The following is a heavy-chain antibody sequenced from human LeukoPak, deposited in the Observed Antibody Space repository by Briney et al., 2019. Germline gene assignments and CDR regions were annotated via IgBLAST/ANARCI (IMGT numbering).Heavy chain of an antibody. D-gene: IGHD3-9*01. J-gene: IGHJ5*02. CDR1: GYTFTSYD. Sequence: ASVKVSCKASGYTFTSYDINWVRQATGQGLEWMGWMNPNSGNTGYAQKFQGRGTMTRNTSISTAYMELSSLRSEDTAVYYCATSYYDILTGYQNWFDPWGQGTLVTVSS. V-gene: IGHV1-8*01. CDR3: ATSYYDILTGYQNWFDP. CDR2: MNPNSGNT.